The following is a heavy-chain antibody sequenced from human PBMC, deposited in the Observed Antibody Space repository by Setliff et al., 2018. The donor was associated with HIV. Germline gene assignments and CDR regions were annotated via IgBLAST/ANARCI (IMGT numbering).Heavy chain of an antibody. CDR2: ISAYNGNT. D-gene: IGHD7-27*01. CDR1: GYTFISYG. J-gene: IGHJ4*02. CDR3: ARDGGTGDVPFDY. V-gene: IGHV1-18*01. Sequence: ASVKVSCKASGYTFISYGITWVRQAPGQGLEWMGWISAYNGNTNYAQKLQGRLTMTRNTSISTAYMELSGLISEDTAVYYCARDGGTGDVPFDYWGQGTLVTVSS.